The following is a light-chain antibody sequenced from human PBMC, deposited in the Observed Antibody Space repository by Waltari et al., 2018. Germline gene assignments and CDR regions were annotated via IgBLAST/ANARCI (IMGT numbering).Light chain of an antibody. CDR1: RSNIGDNA. J-gene: IGLJ1*01. CDR3: AAWDDSVNGYV. V-gene: IGLV1-44*01. Sequence: QSVLTQPPSASGTPGERVTISCSGSRSNIGDNAVNWYQHLPGAAPELLIYTDNQRPAGVPARFSCSKSGTSASLGISGLQSEDEATYYCAAWDDSVNGYVFGSGTEVTVL. CDR2: TDN.